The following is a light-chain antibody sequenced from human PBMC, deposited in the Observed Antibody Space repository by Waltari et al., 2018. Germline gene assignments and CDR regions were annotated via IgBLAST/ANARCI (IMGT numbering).Light chain of an antibody. Sequence: QSALTQPASVSGSPGQSIPIPCPGTSSAAGTYNYVSWYQQHPGKTPKLMIFDVSIRPSGVSTRFSGSKSGNTASLTISGLQAEDEADYYCSSYISSSTLELFGGGTSLTVL. V-gene: IGLV2-14*03. CDR3: SSYISSSTLEL. CDR1: SSAAGTYNY. J-gene: IGLJ2*01. CDR2: DVS.